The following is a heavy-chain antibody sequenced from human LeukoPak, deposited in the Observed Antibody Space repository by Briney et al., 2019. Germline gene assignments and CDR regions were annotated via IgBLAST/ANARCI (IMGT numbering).Heavy chain of an antibody. V-gene: IGHV3-21*01. Sequence: GGSLRLSCAAPGFTFSSYWMHWVRQAPGKGLEWVSSISSSSSYIYYADSVKGRFTISRDNAKNSLYLQMNSLRAEDTAVYYCARDGYSYGYAEHDYWGQGTLVTVSS. CDR2: ISSSSSYI. CDR3: ARDGYSYGYAEHDY. CDR1: GFTFSSYW. D-gene: IGHD5-18*01. J-gene: IGHJ4*02.